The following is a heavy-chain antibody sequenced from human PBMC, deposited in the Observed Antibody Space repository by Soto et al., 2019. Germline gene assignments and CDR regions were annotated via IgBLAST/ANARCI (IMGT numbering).Heavy chain of an antibody. CDR2: IYYSGST. CDR1: GGSVSSGSYY. J-gene: IGHJ5*02. D-gene: IGHD6-19*01. CDR3: ARDRIAVAGEIDP. V-gene: IGHV4-61*01. Sequence: SETLSLTCTVSGGSVSSGSYYGSWIRQPPGKGLEWIGYIYYSGSTNYNPSLKSRVTISVDTSKNQFSLKLSSVTAADTAVYYCARDRIAVAGEIDPWGQGTLVTVSS.